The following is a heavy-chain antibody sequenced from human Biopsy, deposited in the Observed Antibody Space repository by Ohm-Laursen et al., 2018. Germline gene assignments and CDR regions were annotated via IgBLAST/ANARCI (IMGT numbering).Heavy chain of an antibody. Sequence: GTLSLTCAVYVGSFSGYYWSWIRQPPGKGLEGIGEIKHSGSTNYNPSLKSRVTISVDTSKNQFSLKLSSVTAADTAVYYCARGMRYCTNAVCYKSGSGSYYRYYYGMDVWGQGTTVTVSS. D-gene: IGHD2-8*01. CDR1: VGSFSGYY. CDR3: ARGMRYCTNAVCYKSGSGSYYRYYYGMDV. J-gene: IGHJ6*02. CDR2: IKHSGST. V-gene: IGHV4-34*01.